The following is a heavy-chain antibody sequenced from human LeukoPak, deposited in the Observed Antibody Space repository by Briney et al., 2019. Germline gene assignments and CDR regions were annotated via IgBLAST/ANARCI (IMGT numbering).Heavy chain of an antibody. CDR1: GFTFSSYS. V-gene: IGHV3-48*01. D-gene: IGHD3-22*01. CDR3: ARGSNYYDSSGYYSSFDC. J-gene: IGHJ4*02. Sequence: PGGSLRLSCAASGFTFSSYSMNWVRQAPGKGLEWVSYISSSTNTIYYADSVKGRFTISRDNAKNSLYLQMNSLRAEDTAVYYCARGSNYYDSSGYYSSFDCWGRGTLVTVSS. CDR2: ISSSTNTI.